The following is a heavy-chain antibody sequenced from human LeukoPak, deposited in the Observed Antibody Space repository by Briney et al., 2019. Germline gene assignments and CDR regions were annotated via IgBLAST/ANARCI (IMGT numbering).Heavy chain of an antibody. CDR3: ASNVVGALYGVDY. V-gene: IGHV4-59*01. CDR2: IYYSGST. D-gene: IGHD1-26*01. Sequence: SETLSLTCAVYGGSFSGYYWSWIRQPPGKGLEWIGYIYYSGSTNYNPSLKSRVTISVDTSENQFSLKLSSVTAADTAVYYCASNVVGALYGVDYWGQGTLVTVSS. J-gene: IGHJ4*02. CDR1: GGSFSGYY.